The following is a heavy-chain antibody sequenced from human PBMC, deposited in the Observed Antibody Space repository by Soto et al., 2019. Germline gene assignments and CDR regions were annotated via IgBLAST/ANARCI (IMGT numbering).Heavy chain of an antibody. J-gene: IGHJ5*02. V-gene: IGHV1-18*04. CDR3: ARDPAYCGGDCYPGWFDP. Sequence: QVQLVQSGAEVKKPVASVQVSCKASGYTFTSYGISWLRQAPGQGLEWMGWISAYNGNTNYAQKLQCIVTMTTDTPTNTADMELRRLRSDDTAVYYCARDPAYCGGDCYPGWFDPWGQGTLVTVSS. CDR1: GYTFTSYG. D-gene: IGHD2-21*02. CDR2: ISAYNGNT.